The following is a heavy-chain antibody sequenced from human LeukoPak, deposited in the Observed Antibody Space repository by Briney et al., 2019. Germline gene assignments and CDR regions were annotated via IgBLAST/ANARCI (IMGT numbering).Heavy chain of an antibody. Sequence: GGSLRLSCAASGFTFSSYAMHWVRQAPGKGLEWVAVISYDGSNKYYADSVKGRFTISRDNSKNTLYLQMNSLRAEDTAVYYCARGGSRHPSPEDYWGRGTLVTVS. V-gene: IGHV3-30*04. J-gene: IGHJ4*02. CDR1: GFTFSSYA. D-gene: IGHD1-1*01. CDR3: ARGGSRHPSPEDY. CDR2: ISYDGSNK.